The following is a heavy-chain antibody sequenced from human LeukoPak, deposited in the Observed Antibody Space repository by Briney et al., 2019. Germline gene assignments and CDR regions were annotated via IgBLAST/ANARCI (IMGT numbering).Heavy chain of an antibody. J-gene: IGHJ5*02. CDR2: IRYDGSNK. D-gene: IGHD1/OR15-1a*01. Sequence: GGSLRLPCAASGFTFSSYGMHWVRQAPGKGLEWVAFIRYDGSNKYYADSVKGRFTISRDNSKNTLYLQMNSLRAEDTAVYYCAKDLARSLSVQQPWFDPWGQGTLVTVSS. CDR3: AKDLARSLSVQQPWFDP. CDR1: GFTFSSYG. V-gene: IGHV3-30*02.